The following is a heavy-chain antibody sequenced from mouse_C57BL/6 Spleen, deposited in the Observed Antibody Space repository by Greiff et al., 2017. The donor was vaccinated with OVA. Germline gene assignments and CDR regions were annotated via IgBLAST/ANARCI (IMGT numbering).Heavy chain of an antibody. Sequence: VKLVESGPELVKPGASVKISCKASGYAFSSSWMNWVKQRPGKGLEWIGRIYPGDGDTNYNGKFKGKATLTADKSSSTAYMQLSSLTSEDSAVYFCARRGGSSPWYFDVWGTGTTVTVSS. J-gene: IGHJ1*03. D-gene: IGHD1-1*01. V-gene: IGHV1-82*01. CDR2: IYPGDGDT. CDR3: ARRGGSSPWYFDV. CDR1: GYAFSSSW.